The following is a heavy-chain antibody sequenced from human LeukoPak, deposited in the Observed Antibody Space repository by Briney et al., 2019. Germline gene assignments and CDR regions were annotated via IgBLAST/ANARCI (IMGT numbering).Heavy chain of an antibody. D-gene: IGHD1-1*01. Sequence: ASVKVSCKASGYTFTSYYMHWVRQAPGQGLEWMGRINPNSGGTNYAQKFQGRVTMTRDTSISTAYMELSRLRSDDTAVYYCARQEGGNRNFDYWGQGTLVTVSS. CDR3: ARQEGGNRNFDY. J-gene: IGHJ4*02. CDR2: INPNSGGT. V-gene: IGHV1-2*06. CDR1: GYTFTSYY.